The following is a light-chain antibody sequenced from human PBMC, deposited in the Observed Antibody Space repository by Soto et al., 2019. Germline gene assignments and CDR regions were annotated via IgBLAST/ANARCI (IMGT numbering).Light chain of an antibody. V-gene: IGLV2-14*01. CDR3: YSKTATRKV. Sequence: QSVLTQPASVSGSPGQSITVSCTGTSSDIVTYDYVSWYQQHPGKAPKLMIYEVSHRPPGVSSRFSGSKSSNTASLTNSGLQAEDEADYYCYSKTATRKVFGTGTKVTVL. CDR2: EVS. CDR1: SSDIVTYDY. J-gene: IGLJ1*01.